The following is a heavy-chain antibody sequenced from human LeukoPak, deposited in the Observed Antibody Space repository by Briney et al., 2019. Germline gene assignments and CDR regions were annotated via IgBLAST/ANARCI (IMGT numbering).Heavy chain of an antibody. V-gene: IGHV3-30*04. Sequence: PGGSLRLSCAASGFTFSSYAMHWVRQAPGKGLEWVAVISYDGSNKYYADSVKGRFTISRDNSKNTLYLQMNSLKTEDAAVYYCTIDHILSSGSYYNPSWFDPWGQGTLVTVSS. CDR1: GFTFSSYA. D-gene: IGHD3-10*01. CDR3: TIDHILSSGSYYNPSWFDP. J-gene: IGHJ5*02. CDR2: ISYDGSNK.